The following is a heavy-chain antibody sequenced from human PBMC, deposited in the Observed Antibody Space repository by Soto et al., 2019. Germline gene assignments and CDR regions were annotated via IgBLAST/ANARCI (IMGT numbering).Heavy chain of an antibody. Sequence: SETLSLTCAVSGGSISSGNSYSWSWIRQPPGKGLEWIGSISHTGSTSYNPSLKGRVTMSVDKSKNQFSLKLSSVTAADMAVYYCARAVAPYLGTWFDPWGQVPPVTVCS. J-gene: IGHJ5*02. D-gene: IGHD3-16*01. CDR1: GGSISSGNSYS. CDR2: ISHTGST. CDR3: ARAVAPYLGTWFDP. V-gene: IGHV4-30-2*01.